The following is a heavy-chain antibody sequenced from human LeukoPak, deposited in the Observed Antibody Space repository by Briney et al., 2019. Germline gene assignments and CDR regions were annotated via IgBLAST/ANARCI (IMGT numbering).Heavy chain of an antibody. V-gene: IGHV3-7*01. D-gene: IGHD1-1*01. CDR3: ARDSSPDSATTYYDALDM. CDR2: INGDGDGK. Sequence: GGSLRLSCAGSGFSFRRFWMTWVRQAPGRGLEWVANINGDGDGKRYADSVKDRFTISRDNARSLVFLQIHSLRDEDTALYYYARDSSPDSATTYYDALDMWGQGTMVTVSS. J-gene: IGHJ3*02. CDR1: GFSFRRFW.